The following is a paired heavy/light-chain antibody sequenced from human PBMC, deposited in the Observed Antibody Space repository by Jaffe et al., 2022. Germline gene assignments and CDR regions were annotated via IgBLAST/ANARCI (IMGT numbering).Light chain of an antibody. CDR2: WGS. V-gene: IGKV2-28*01. CDR3: MQALQTPLT. Sequence: DIVMTQSPLSLPVTPGEPASISCRSSQSLLQSNGYNYLDWYLQKPGQSPQLLIYWGSNRAPGVPDRFSGSGSGTDFTLKISRVEAEDVGVYYCMQALQTPLTFGGGTKVEIK. J-gene: IGKJ4*01. CDR1: QSLLQSNGYNY.
Heavy chain of an antibody. V-gene: IGHV3-74*01. CDR3: ARVHYDRGAFDP. Sequence: EIQLVESGGGLVQPGGSLRLSCVASGFTFSSYWMHWVRQAPGKGLVWVSRIKGDGSTTSYADSVKGRFTISRDNAKNTVHLEMNSLRADDTAVYYCARVHYDRGAFDPWGQGVLVTVSS. CDR2: IKGDGSTT. CDR1: GFTFSSYW. D-gene: IGHD3-10*02. J-gene: IGHJ5*02.